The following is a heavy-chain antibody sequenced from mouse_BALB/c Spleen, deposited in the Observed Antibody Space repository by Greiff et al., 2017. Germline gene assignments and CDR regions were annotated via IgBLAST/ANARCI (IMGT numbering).Heavy chain of an antibody. CDR3: ARWGYYAMDY. CDR1: GFTFSDYG. V-gene: IGHV5-15*02. J-gene: IGHJ4*01. CDR2: ISNLAYSI. Sequence: DVMLVESGGGLVQPGGSRKLSCAASGFTFSDYGMAWVRQAPGKGPEWVAFISNLAYSIYYADTVTGRFTISRENAKNTLYLEMSSLRSEDTAMYYCARWGYYAMDYWGQGTSVTVSS.